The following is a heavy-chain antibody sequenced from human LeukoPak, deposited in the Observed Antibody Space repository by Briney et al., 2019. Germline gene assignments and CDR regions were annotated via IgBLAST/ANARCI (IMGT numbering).Heavy chain of an antibody. J-gene: IGHJ4*02. CDR3: APTADAYTSWWKV. CDR2: INPDSGFT. D-gene: IGHD3-16*01. V-gene: IGHV1-2*02. CDR1: GYTFTEDY. Sequence: GASVTVSCKASGYTFTEDYMHWVRQAPGQGLEFMGWINPDSGFTNYAQKFKGRVTMTRDTSISTAYLEVRSLTSDDTAVYYCAPTADAYTSWWKVWGQGTLVTVSS.